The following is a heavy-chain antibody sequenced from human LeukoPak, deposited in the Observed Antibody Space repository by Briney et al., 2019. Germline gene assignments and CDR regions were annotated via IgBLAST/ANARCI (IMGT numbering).Heavy chain of an antibody. V-gene: IGHV3-23*01. Sequence: GSLRLSCAASGFTFSSYAMSWVRQAPGKGLEWVSAISGSGGSTYYADSVKGRFTISRDNSKNTLYLQMNSLRAEDTAVYYCAAQTRSAVAGTGDYWGQGTLVTVSS. D-gene: IGHD6-19*01. J-gene: IGHJ4*02. CDR3: AAQTRSAVAGTGDY. CDR2: ISGSGGST. CDR1: GFTFSSYA.